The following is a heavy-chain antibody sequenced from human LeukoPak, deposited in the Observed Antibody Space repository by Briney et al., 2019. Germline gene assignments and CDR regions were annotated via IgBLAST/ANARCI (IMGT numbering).Heavy chain of an antibody. CDR1: GGSISSYY. D-gene: IGHD4-17*01. CDR2: IYYSENT. Sequence: SETLSLTCTVSGGSISSYYWSWIRQPPGKGLEWIGYIYYSENTNYNPSLKSRVTISVDTSKNQFSLKLSPVTAADTAVYYCARVRLGSAFDIWGQGTMVTVSS. CDR3: ARVRLGSAFDI. J-gene: IGHJ3*02. V-gene: IGHV4-59*01.